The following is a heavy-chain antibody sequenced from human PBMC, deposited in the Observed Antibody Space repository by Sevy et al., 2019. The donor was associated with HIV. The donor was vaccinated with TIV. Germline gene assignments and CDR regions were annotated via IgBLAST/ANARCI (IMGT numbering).Heavy chain of an antibody. CDR3: VVGGLHAGYYHFDH. Sequence: ASVKVSCKTSGGTFNNFAITWVRQAPGQGLEWMGGTIPIFRSRNYAQNFQGRVTITADESVNTAYMELRSLRSDDTAVYFCVVGGLHAGYYHFDHWGQGTLVTVSS. CDR2: TIPIFRSR. J-gene: IGHJ4*02. V-gene: IGHV1-69*13. CDR1: GGTFNNFA. D-gene: IGHD3-9*01.